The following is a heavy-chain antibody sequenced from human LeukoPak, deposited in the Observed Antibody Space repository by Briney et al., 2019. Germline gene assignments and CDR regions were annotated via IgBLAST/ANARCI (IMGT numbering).Heavy chain of an antibody. CDR2: INHSGST. CDR3: ARDSPSITIFGVDTFDY. Sequence: SETLSLTCAVYGGSFSGYYWSWIRQPPGKGLEWIGEINHSGSTNYNPSLKSRVTISVDTSKNQFSLKLGSVTAADTAVYYCARDSPSITIFGVDTFDYWGQGTLVTVSS. J-gene: IGHJ4*02. V-gene: IGHV4-34*01. CDR1: GGSFSGYY. D-gene: IGHD3-3*01.